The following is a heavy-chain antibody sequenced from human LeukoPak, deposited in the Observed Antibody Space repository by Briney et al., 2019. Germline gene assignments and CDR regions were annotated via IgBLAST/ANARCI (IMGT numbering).Heavy chain of an antibody. CDR1: GFTVSSNY. CDR2: IYSGGST. CDR3: ARTKVGTLSDYFDY. Sequence: GGSLRLSCAASGFTVSSNYMSWVRQAPGKGLEWVSVIYSGGSTYYADSVKGRFTISRDNSKNTLYLQMNSLRAEDTAVYYCARTKVGTLSDYFDYWGQGTLVTVSS. D-gene: IGHD5-12*01. V-gene: IGHV3-66*01. J-gene: IGHJ4*02.